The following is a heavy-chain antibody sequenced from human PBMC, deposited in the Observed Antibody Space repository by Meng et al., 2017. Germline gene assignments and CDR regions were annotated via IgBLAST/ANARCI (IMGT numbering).Heavy chain of an antibody. D-gene: IGHD5-18*01. J-gene: IGHJ4*02. CDR2: INHSGST. CDR3: ARGGGYSYGFGSIDY. CDR1: GGSFSGYY. V-gene: IGHV4-34*01. Sequence: QVQLQQWGAGLLKPSETLSLTCAVYGGSFSGYYWSWIRQPPGKGLEWIGEINHSGSTNYNPSLKSRVTISVDTSKNQFSLKLSSVTAADTAVYYCARGGGYSYGFGSIDYWGQGTLVTGSS.